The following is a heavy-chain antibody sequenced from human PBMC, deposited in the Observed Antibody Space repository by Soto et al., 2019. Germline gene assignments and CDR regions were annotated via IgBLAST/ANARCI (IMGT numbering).Heavy chain of an antibody. CDR3: TRSPPPFGSSSWYWYFDL. CDR2: IRSKANSYAT. J-gene: IGHJ2*01. Sequence: EVQLVESGGGLVQPGGSLKLSCAASGFTFSGSAMHWVRQASGKGLEWVGRIRSKANSYATAYAASMKGRFTISRDASKNTAYLQMNSLKTEDAAVYYCTRSPPPFGSSSWYWYFDLWGRGTLVTVSS. V-gene: IGHV3-73*02. CDR1: GFTFSGSA. D-gene: IGHD6-13*01.